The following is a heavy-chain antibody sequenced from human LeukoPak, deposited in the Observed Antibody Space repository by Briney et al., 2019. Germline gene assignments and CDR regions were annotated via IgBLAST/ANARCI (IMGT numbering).Heavy chain of an antibody. Sequence: SETLSLTCAVYGGSFSGYYWSWIRQPPGKGLEWIGYIYYSGSTNYNPSLKSRVTISVDTSKNQFSLKLSSVTAADTAVYYCARRERGYSYGCAFDIWGQGTMVTVSS. CDR3: ARRERGYSYGCAFDI. CDR1: GGSFSGYY. V-gene: IGHV4-59*08. CDR2: IYYSGST. D-gene: IGHD5-18*01. J-gene: IGHJ3*02.